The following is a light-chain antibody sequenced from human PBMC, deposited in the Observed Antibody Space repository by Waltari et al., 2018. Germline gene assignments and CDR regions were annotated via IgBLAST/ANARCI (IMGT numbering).Light chain of an antibody. CDR3: QQYNDWPPLFT. J-gene: IGKJ3*01. CDR2: GAS. CDR1: QSVTAN. V-gene: IGKV3-15*01. Sequence: EIVMTQSPATLSVSPGERATLSCRASQSVTANLAWYQQKPGQTPRLLIYGASTSPTGIPARFSASGSGTEFTLTISGMQSEDFAVYYCQQYNDWPPLFTFGPGTKVDIK.